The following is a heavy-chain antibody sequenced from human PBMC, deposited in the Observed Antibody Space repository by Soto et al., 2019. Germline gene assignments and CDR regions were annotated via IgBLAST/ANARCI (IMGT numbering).Heavy chain of an antibody. J-gene: IGHJ1*01. D-gene: IGHD2-21*01. CDR1: GFTFNDYC. CDR3: ERGGEPAC. V-gene: IGHV3-74*01. CDR2: LQTDGSHP. Sequence: EVQLVESGGGLVQPGGSLRLSCVASGFTFNDYCMHWVRQAPGEGLVWVSRLQTDGSHPDSSDSVKVRSTISRDNAHNTLYLQVNNLGAEDTAVYYFERGGEPACWGQATLVTASS.